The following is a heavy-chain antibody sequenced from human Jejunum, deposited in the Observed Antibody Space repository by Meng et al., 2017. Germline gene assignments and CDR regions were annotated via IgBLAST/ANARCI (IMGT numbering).Heavy chain of an antibody. Sequence: GESLKISCTSGFTFSSYRMSWVRQAPGKGLEWVSSISSSSSYIYYADSVKGRFTISRDNAKNSLYLQMNSLRADDTAVYYCARDSCSGGTCYSAWFDPWGQGTLVTVAA. CDR1: GFTFSSYR. CDR3: ARDSCSGGTCYSAWFDP. J-gene: IGHJ5*02. D-gene: IGHD2-15*01. CDR2: ISSSSSYI. V-gene: IGHV3-21*01.